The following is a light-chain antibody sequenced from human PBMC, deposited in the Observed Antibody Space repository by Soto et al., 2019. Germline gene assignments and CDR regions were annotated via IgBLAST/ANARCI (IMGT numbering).Light chain of an antibody. Sequence: AIQLTQSPSSLSASVGDRVTITCRASQGIISTLAWYQQKPGKPPKLLIYDASSLESGAPSRFSGSGSGTDFTLTISSLQPEDFATYVCQQFTDSPPGFTFGPGTKVDIK. CDR1: QGIIST. CDR3: QQFTDSPPGFT. J-gene: IGKJ3*01. CDR2: DAS. V-gene: IGKV1D-13*01.